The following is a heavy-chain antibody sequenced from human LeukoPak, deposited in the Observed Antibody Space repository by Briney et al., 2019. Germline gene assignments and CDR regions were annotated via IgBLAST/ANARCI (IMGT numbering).Heavy chain of an antibody. J-gene: IGHJ4*02. CDR2: INPNSGGT. V-gene: IGHV1-2*02. Sequence: ASVKVSCKASGGTFSSYTISWVRQAPGQGLEWMGWINPNSGGTNYAQKFQGRVTMTRDTSISTAYMELSRLRSDDTAVYYCLVYSGSDVVYWGQGTLVTVSS. D-gene: IGHD1-26*01. CDR1: GGTFSSYT. CDR3: LVYSGSDVVY.